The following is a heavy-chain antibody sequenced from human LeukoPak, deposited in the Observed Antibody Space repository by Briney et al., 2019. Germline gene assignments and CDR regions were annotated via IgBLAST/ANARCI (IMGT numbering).Heavy chain of an antibody. CDR1: GFTFSSYA. Sequence: GGSLRLSCAASGFTFSSYAMSWVRQAPGKGLEWVSAISGSGGSTYYADSVKGRFTISRDNAKNSLYLQMNSLRAEDTAVYYCARDGSAVGASYYGMDVWGQGTTVTVSS. V-gene: IGHV3-23*01. J-gene: IGHJ6*02. CDR2: ISGSGGST. CDR3: ARDGSAVGASYYGMDV. D-gene: IGHD1-26*01.